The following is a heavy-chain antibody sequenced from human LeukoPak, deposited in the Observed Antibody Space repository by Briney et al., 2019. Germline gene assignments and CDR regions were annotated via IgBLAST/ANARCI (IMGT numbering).Heavy chain of an antibody. Sequence: ASVKVSCKASGYTFTGYYMHWVRQAPGQGLEWMGWINPNSGGTNYAQKFQGRVTMTRDTSISTAYMELSGLRSDDTAVYYCARDRYYDSSGYYLFDYWGQGTLVTVSS. D-gene: IGHD3-22*01. CDR2: INPNSGGT. CDR3: ARDRYYDSSGYYLFDY. V-gene: IGHV1-2*02. CDR1: GYTFTGYY. J-gene: IGHJ4*02.